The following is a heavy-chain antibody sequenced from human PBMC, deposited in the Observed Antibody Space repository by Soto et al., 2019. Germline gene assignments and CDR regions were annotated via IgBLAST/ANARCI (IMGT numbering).Heavy chain of an antibody. D-gene: IGHD2-21*02. J-gene: IGHJ4*02. CDR2: IIPIFGTA. V-gene: IGHV1-69*13. CDR1: GGTFSSYA. Sequence: SVKASCKASGGTFSSYAISWVRQAPGQGLEWMGGIIPIFGTANYAQKFQGRVTITADESTSTAYMELSSLRSEDTAVYYCARGHGGYSFDYWGQGTLATVSS. CDR3: ARGHGGYSFDY.